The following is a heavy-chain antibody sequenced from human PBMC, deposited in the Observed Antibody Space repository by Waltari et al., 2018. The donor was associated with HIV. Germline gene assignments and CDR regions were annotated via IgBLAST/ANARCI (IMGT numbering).Heavy chain of an antibody. D-gene: IGHD6-13*01. J-gene: IGHJ4*02. CDR3: ARDTTVVGTRYFDY. Sequence: EVQLVESGGGWIQPGGSLRPSGAAPGFTVCSVYMSWVCQAPGKGLEWVSVIHSSGGTNYADSVKGRFTISRDNSKNTLYLQMNSLGAEDTAVYYCARDTTVVGTRYFDYWGRGTLVTVSS. V-gene: IGHV3-53*01. CDR2: IHSSGGT. CDR1: GFTVCSVY.